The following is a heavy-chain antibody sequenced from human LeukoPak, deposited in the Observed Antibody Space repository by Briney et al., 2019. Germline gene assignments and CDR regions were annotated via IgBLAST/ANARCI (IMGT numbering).Heavy chain of an antibody. CDR3: TTGPSIAAHYFDY. V-gene: IGHV3-15*01. CDR1: GFTFSNAW. D-gene: IGHD6-6*01. CDR2: IKSKTDGGTT. J-gene: IGHJ4*02. Sequence: GGSLRLSCAASGFTFSNAWMSWVRQAPGKGLEWVGRIKSKTDGGTTDYAAPVKGRFTISRDDSKNTLYLQMSSLKTEDTAVYYCTTGPSIAAHYFDYWGQGTLVTVSS.